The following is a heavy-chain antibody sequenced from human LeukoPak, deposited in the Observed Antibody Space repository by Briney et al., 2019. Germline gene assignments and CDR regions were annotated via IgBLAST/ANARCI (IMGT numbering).Heavy chain of an antibody. V-gene: IGHV1-69*06. Sequence: GSSVKVSCKASGGTFGSYAISWVRQAPGQGLEWMGGIIPIFGTANYAQKFQGRVTITADKSTSTAYMELSSLRSEDTAVYYCARHSSKVAPIDYWGQGTLVTVSS. D-gene: IGHD2-15*01. J-gene: IGHJ4*02. CDR3: ARHSSKVAPIDY. CDR2: IIPIFGTA. CDR1: GGTFGSYA.